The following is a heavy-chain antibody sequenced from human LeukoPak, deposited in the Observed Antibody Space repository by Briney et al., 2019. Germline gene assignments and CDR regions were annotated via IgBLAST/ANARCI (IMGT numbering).Heavy chain of an antibody. Sequence: SETLSLTCTVSGDSISSSPYYWGYIRQPPGGGLEWIGSFYYRGNTYYNPSLKSRVTISVDTSKNQFSLRLNSVTAADTAVYYCARHETSASLRPRFDLWGQGTLVTVSS. D-gene: IGHD3-10*01. V-gene: IGHV4-39*01. CDR1: GDSISSSPYY. CDR3: ARHETSASLRPRFDL. J-gene: IGHJ5*02. CDR2: FYYRGNT.